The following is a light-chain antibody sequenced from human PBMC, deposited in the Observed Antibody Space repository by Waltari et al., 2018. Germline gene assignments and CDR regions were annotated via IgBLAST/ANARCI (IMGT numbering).Light chain of an antibody. V-gene: IGLV2-11*01. CDR2: DIF. CDR3: CSFEGTWV. CDR1: GSDY. Sequence: QSALTQPHSVSGSVGESVTISCTGTGSDYVSWYQQLPGKAPKLLIYDIFQRPSAVPDRFFGSKSGNSASLTVSGLQTEDEADYYCCSFEGTWVFGGGTKLTVL. J-gene: IGLJ3*02.